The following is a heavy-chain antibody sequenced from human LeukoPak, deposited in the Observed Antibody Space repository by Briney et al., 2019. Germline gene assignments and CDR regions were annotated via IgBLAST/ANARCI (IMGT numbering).Heavy chain of an antibody. J-gene: IGHJ2*01. CDR3: ARVQLMTTFFALHWYFDL. V-gene: IGHV1-8*01. D-gene: IGHD4-11*01. CDR1: GYTFTSYD. CDR2: MNPNSGNT. Sequence: ASVKVSCKASGYTFTSYDINWVRQATGQGLEWMGWMNPNSGNTGYAQKFQGRVTMTRNTSISTAYMELSSLRSEDTAVYYCARVQLMTTFFALHWYFDLWGRGTLVTVSS.